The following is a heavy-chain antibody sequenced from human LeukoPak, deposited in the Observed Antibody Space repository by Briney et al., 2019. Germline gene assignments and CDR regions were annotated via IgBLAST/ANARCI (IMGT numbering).Heavy chain of an antibody. CDR2: ISAYNGDT. V-gene: IGHV1-18*01. CDR1: GYTFTSYG. J-gene: IGHJ4*02. CDR3: ARDYVGMSTMREFGY. Sequence: ASVKVSCKASGYTFTSYGFSWVRQAPGQGLEWMGWISAYNGDTSYAQKFQGRVTMTTDTSTSTVYMELRSLRSDDTAVYYCARDYVGMSTMREFGYWGQGTLVTVSS. D-gene: IGHD5-24*01.